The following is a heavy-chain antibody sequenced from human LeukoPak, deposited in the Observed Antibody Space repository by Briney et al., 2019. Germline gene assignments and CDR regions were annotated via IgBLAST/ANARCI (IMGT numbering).Heavy chain of an antibody. CDR3: AKMGLKQWPYNYFDY. V-gene: IGHV3-66*01. D-gene: IGHD6-19*01. J-gene: IGHJ4*02. CDR1: GFTVSSNY. CDR2: ICSGGST. Sequence: PGGSLRLSCSASGFTVSSNYMSWVRQAPGKGLEWVSVICSGGSTYYADSVKGRFTISRDNSKNTLYLQMNSLRAEDTAVYYCAKMGLKQWPYNYFDYWGQGTLVTVSS.